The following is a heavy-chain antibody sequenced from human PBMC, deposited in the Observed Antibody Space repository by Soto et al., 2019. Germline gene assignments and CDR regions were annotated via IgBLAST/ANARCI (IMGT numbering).Heavy chain of an antibody. CDR2: IYYTGST. V-gene: IGHV4-39*02. CDR1: GGSISSTSYF. J-gene: IGHJ5*02. Sequence: QLQLQESGPGLVKPSETLSLTCTVSGGSISSTSYFWDWIRQPPGKGLEWIGSIYYTGSTYYNPYLKSRVTMSVDTSKHHFSLKLSSVTAADTAVYYCATTVVTATFNWFDPWGQGTLVTVSS. D-gene: IGHD2-21*02. CDR3: ATTVVTATFNWFDP.